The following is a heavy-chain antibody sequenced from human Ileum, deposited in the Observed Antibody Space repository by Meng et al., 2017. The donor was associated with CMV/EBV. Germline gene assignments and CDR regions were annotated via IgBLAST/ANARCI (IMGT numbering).Heavy chain of an antibody. CDR3: AKVIGYCGSSSCYQLDY. J-gene: IGHJ4*02. Sequence: SDGMHWVRRAPGTALEWVAFVWFDGSDKTNTDYVKGRITISRVNSKNPLYLQMNSLRAEDTAVYYCAKVIGYCGSSSCYQLDYWGQGTLVTVSS. CDR2: VWFDGSDK. CDR1: SDG. V-gene: IGHV3-30*02. D-gene: IGHD2-2*01.